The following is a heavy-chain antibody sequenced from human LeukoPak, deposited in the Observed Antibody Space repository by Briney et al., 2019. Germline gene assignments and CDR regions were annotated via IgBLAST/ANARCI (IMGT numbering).Heavy chain of an antibody. CDR3: ARRSTIATRLFDF. CDR1: GYSFTTYW. J-gene: IGHJ4*02. D-gene: IGHD6-6*01. V-gene: IGHV5-51*01. Sequence: GESLKISCKGSGYSFTTYWITWVRQMPGKGLEWMGIIYPGDSDTKYSPSFQGQVTISADKSISTAYLQWSSLKASDTAMYYCARRSTIATRLFDFWGQGTLVTVSS. CDR2: IYPGDSDT.